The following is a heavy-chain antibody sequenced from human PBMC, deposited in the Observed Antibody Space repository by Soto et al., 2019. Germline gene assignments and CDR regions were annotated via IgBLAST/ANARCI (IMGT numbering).Heavy chain of an antibody. V-gene: IGHV5-51*01. J-gene: IGHJ4*02. CDR3: ARGLRTAQCDD. CDR2: IYYDDHDT. Sequence: GEYLKVTCQGSRYCFTNYWIGWVRQLPGKGPEWMGIIYYDDHDTRYSPAFRGQVSISADNSLHAAVQQWGRLKAADSAMYYGARGLRTAQCDDWGEGTL. D-gene: IGHD2-21*02. CDR1: RYCFTNYW.